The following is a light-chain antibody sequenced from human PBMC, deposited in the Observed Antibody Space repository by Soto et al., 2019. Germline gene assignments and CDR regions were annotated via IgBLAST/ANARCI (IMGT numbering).Light chain of an antibody. CDR2: EVI. J-gene: IGLJ2*01. V-gene: IGLV2-8*01. CDR1: SSDVGGYNY. CDR3: SSYAGGNNVV. Sequence: QSVLTQPPSASGSPGQSVTISCTGTSSDVGGYNYVSWYQQHPGKAPKVMIYEVIKRPSGVPDRFSGSKSGNTASLTVSGLQAEDEADYYCSSYAGGNNVVFGGGTKLTVL.